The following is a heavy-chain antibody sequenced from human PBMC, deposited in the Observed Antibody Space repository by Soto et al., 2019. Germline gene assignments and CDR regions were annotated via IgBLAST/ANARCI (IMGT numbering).Heavy chain of an antibody. V-gene: IGHV1-69*02. D-gene: IGHD2-2*01. J-gene: IGHJ3*02. CDR1: GGTFSSYT. CDR2: LIPIIGIA. Sequence: QVQLVQSGAEVKKPGSSVKVSCKASGGTFSSYTISWVRQAPGQGLEWMGRLIPIIGIANYAQKFQGRVTSTAEKSKSTAYMELSRVRSEDTAVYYCASETNCSSTICPPSSSAFDIWSQGTMVTVYS. CDR3: ASETNCSSTICPPSSSAFDI.